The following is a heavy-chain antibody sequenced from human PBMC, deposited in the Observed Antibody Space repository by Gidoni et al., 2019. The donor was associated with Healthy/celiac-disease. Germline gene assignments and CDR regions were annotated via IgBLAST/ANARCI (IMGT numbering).Heavy chain of an antibody. J-gene: IGHJ6*03. CDR2: ISYDGSNK. D-gene: IGHD6-6*01. Sequence: QVQPVESGGAVVHPGRSLCLSRAASGFSLSLHAHHWVSQAPGKALEWVAVISYDGSNKYYADSVKGRFTISRDNSKNTRYLQMNSLRAEDTAVYYCARDKGPQQLVDYYYYYMDVWGKGTTVTVSS. CDR1: GFSLSLHA. CDR3: ARDKGPQQLVDYYYYYMDV. V-gene: IGHV3-30-3*01.